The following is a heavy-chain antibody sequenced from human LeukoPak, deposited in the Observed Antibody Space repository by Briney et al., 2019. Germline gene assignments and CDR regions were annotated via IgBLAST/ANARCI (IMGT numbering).Heavy chain of an antibody. CDR1: GGSIRGHY. CDR2: IYYSGSA. CDR3: ARGTVTASMKAFDI. J-gene: IGHJ3*02. Sequence: SETLSLTCTVSGGSIRGHYWSWMRQPPGKGLEWIGYIYYSGSANYNPSLKSRVTISVDTSKNQCSLKLSSVTAADTALYYCARGTVTASMKAFDIWCQGTMVTVSS. D-gene: IGHD2-21*02. V-gene: IGHV4-59*08.